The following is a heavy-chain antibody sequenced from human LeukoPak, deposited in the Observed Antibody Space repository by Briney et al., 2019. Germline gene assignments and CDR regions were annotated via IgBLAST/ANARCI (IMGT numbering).Heavy chain of an antibody. CDR3: AKGAPDYDILTGYPYYFDY. D-gene: IGHD3-9*01. J-gene: IGHJ4*02. CDR1: GFTFSSYA. V-gene: IGHV3-23*01. CDR2: ISGSGGST. Sequence: PGGSLRLSCAASGFTFSSYAMSWVRQAPGKGLEWVSAISGSGGSTYYADSVKGRFTISRDNSKNTLYLQMNSLRAEDTAVYYCAKGAPDYDILTGYPYYFDYWGQGTLVTVSS.